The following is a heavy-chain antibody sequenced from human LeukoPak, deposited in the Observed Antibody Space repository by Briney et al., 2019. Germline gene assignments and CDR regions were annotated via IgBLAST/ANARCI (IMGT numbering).Heavy chain of an antibody. Sequence: PGGSLRLSCAASGFTFTDYWMTWVRQVPGKGLEWVANINRAGIESYYVDSVKGRFTISRGNAENSLYLQMDSLRVDDTAVYYCARLCTWSLQRVFDNWGQGTLVTVSS. CDR1: GFTFTDYW. CDR2: INRAGIES. D-gene: IGHD3-10*02. J-gene: IGHJ4*02. CDR3: ARLCTWSLQRVFDN. V-gene: IGHV3-7*01.